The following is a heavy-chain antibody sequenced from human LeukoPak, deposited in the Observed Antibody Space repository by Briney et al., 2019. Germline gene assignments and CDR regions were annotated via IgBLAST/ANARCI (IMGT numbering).Heavy chain of an antibody. CDR1: GGSISSGDYY. Sequence: SQTLSLTCTVSGGSISSGDYYWSWIRQPPGKGLEWIGYIYYSGSTNYNPSLKSRVTISVDTSKNQFSLELSSVTAADTAVYYCARDAGYCSGGSCHFYGMDVWGQGTTVTVSS. V-gene: IGHV4-30-4*01. J-gene: IGHJ6*02. D-gene: IGHD2-15*01. CDR2: IYYSGST. CDR3: ARDAGYCSGGSCHFYGMDV.